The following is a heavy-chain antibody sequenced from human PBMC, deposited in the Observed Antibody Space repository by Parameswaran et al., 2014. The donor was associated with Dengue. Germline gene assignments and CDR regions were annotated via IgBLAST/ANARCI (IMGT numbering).Heavy chain of an antibody. CDR2: INHSGST. CDR3: ARGLLYYYGSGSSNNFDY. D-gene: IGHD3-10*01. V-gene: IGHV4-34*01. Sequence: VRQAPGKGLEWIGEINHSGSTNYNPSLKSRVTISVDTSKNQFSLKLSSVTAADTAVYYCARGLLYYYGSGSSNNFDYWGQGTLVTVSS. J-gene: IGHJ4*02.